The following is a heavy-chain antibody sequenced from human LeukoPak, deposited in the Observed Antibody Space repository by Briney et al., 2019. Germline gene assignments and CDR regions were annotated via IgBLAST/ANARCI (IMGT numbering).Heavy chain of an antibody. CDR1: GYTFTSYA. CDR3: AREYYDSSGYYDAFDI. J-gene: IGHJ3*02. Sequence: ASVKVSCKASGYTFTSYAMHWVRQAPGQRLEWMGWINAGNGNTKYSQKFQGRVTITRDTSASTAYMELSSLRSEDTAVYYCAREYYDSSGYYDAFDIWGQGTMVTVSS. V-gene: IGHV1-3*01. CDR2: INAGNGNT. D-gene: IGHD3-22*01.